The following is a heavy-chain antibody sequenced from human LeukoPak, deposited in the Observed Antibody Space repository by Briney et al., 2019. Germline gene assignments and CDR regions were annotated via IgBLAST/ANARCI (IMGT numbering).Heavy chain of an antibody. D-gene: IGHD5-12*01. CDR2: FDPEDGET. J-gene: IGHJ4*02. CDR1: GYTLTELS. CDR3: ARNIWDGGYANFDY. Sequence: RASVKVSCKVSGYTLTELSMHWVRQAPGKGLEWMGGFDPEDGETIYAQKFQGRVTMTEDTSTDTAYMELSSLRSEDTAVYYCARNIWDGGYANFDYWGQGTLVTVSS. V-gene: IGHV1-24*01.